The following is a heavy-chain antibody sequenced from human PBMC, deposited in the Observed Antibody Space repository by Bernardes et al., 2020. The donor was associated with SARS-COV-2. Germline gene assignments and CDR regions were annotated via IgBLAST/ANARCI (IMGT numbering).Heavy chain of an antibody. Sequence: SETLSLTCAVYGGSFSGYYWSWIRQPPGKGLEWIGEINHSGSTNYNPSLKSRVTISVDTSKNQFSLKLSSVTAADTAVYYCARWSGYYKNYFDYWGQGTLVTVSS. CDR3: ARWSGYYKNYFDY. D-gene: IGHD3-3*01. CDR2: INHSGST. V-gene: IGHV4-34*01. CDR1: GGSFSGYY. J-gene: IGHJ4*02.